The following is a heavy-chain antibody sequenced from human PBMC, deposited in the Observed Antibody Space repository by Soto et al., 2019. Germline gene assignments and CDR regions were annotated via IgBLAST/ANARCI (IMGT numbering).Heavy chain of an antibody. Sequence: QAQLVQSGPELKKPGSSVKVSCKAPGDTFNSYGISWVRQDPGQGLEWMGGIVPMFGTTNLALKFEDRVTITADELTTAVYMEIRGLTSEDTAVYYCARDLAGVHLCDAFDVWGHGTRFTVS. CDR3: ARDLAGVHLCDAFDV. J-gene: IGHJ3*01. D-gene: IGHD6-13*01. CDR1: GDTFNSYG. V-gene: IGHV1-69*01. CDR2: IVPMFGTT.